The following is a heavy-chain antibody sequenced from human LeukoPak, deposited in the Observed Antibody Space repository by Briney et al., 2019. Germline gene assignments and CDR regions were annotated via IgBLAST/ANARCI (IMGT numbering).Heavy chain of an antibody. D-gene: IGHD3-22*01. CDR1: AGSFSGYS. CDR3: ARDYYDSRGAFDI. J-gene: IGHJ3*02. CDR2: VSHDAYT. Sequence: KPSETLSLTCAVSAGSFSGYSWSWIRQCPGKVLEWIGEVSHDAYTNYNPSLKSRVIISVDTSKNQFSLKLTSVTAADTAVYYCARDYYDSRGAFDIWGQGTMVTVSS. V-gene: IGHV4-34*01.